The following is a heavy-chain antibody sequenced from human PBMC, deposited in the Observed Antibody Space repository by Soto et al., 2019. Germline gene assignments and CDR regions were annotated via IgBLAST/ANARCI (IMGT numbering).Heavy chain of an antibody. CDR3: ARYLDSYYYGSGAPGWVEP. CDR1: GGSFSGYY. D-gene: IGHD3-10*01. CDR2: INHRGST. J-gene: IGHJ5*02. Sequence: PSETLSLTCAVYGGSFSGYYWTWIRQPPGKGLEWIGEINHRGSTNYNPPLKSRVTISVDTSRKQFSLNLNSVTAADTAVYYCARYLDSYYYGSGAPGWVEPWGQGTLVTVS. V-gene: IGHV4-34*01.